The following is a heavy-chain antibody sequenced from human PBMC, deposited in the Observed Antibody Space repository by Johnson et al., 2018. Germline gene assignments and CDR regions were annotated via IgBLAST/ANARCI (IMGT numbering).Heavy chain of an antibody. J-gene: IGHJ4*02. V-gene: IGHV3-7*01. Sequence: EVQLVESGGGLVQPGGSLRLSCAASGFTFNIYWMTWVRQAPGKGLERVAEIFPDGTERYFVYSVKGRFAISRDNSKNSLYLQLNGLRVEDTAVYYCAREDWFSVDFWGQGTLVTVSS. D-gene: IGHD3-9*01. CDR1: GFTFNIYW. CDR2: IFPDGTER. CDR3: AREDWFSVDF.